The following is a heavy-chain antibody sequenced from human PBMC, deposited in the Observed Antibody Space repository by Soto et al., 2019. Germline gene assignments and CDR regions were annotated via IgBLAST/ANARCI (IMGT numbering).Heavy chain of an antibody. J-gene: IGHJ5*02. Sequence: QVQLVQSGAEVKKPGSSVKVSCTASGGTFSSYAISWVRQAPGQGLEWMGGIIPIFGTANYAQKFQGRVTITADESTSTAYMELSSLRSEDTAVYYCARVIAAAQLLWFDPWGQGTLVTVSS. V-gene: IGHV1-69*01. CDR2: IIPIFGTA. D-gene: IGHD6-13*01. CDR1: GGTFSSYA. CDR3: ARVIAAAQLLWFDP.